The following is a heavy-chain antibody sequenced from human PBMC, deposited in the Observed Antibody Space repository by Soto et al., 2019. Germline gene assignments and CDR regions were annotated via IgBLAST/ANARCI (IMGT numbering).Heavy chain of an antibody. D-gene: IGHD2-2*01. CDR3: ASHSRIVVVPDHYYYGMDV. CDR1: GGTFSSYA. J-gene: IGHJ6*02. V-gene: IGHV1-69*13. CDR2: IIPIFGTA. Sequence: SVKVSCKASGGTFSSYAISWVRQAPGQGLEWMGGIIPIFGTANYAQKFQGRVTITADESTSTAYMELSSLRSEDTAVYYCASHSRIVVVPDHYYYGMDVWGQGTTVTVSS.